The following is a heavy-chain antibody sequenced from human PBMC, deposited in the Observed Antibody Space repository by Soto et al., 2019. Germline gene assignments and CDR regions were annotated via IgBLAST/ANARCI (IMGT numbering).Heavy chain of an antibody. CDR2: IRSKANSYAT. J-gene: IGHJ5*02. CDR1: GFTFSGSA. V-gene: IGHV3-73*01. Sequence: GGSLRLSCAASGFTFSGSAMHWVRQASGKGLEWVGRIRSKANSYATAYAASVKGRFTISRDDSKNTAYLQMNSLKTEDTAVYYCTRQRPMVRGVIPHGFDPWGQGTLVTVSS. D-gene: IGHD3-10*01. CDR3: TRQRPMVRGVIPHGFDP.